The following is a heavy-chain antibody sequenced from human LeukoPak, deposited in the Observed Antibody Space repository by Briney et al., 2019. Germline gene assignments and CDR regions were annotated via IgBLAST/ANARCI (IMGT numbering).Heavy chain of an antibody. Sequence: GGSLRLSCAASGFTFSNYAMSWVRQAPGKGLEWVSSISSSSSYIYYADSVKGRFTISRDNAKNSLYLQMNSLRAEDTAVYYCARFALKTPPTDWGQGTLVTVSS. CDR2: ISSSSSYI. CDR3: ARFALKTPPTD. J-gene: IGHJ4*02. V-gene: IGHV3-21*01. CDR1: GFTFSNYA.